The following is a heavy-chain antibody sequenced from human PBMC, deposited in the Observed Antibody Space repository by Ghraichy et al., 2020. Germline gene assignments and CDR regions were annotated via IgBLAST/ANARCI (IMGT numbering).Heavy chain of an antibody. V-gene: IGHV4-39*01. D-gene: IGHD5-18*01. J-gene: IGHJ4*02. CDR2: IYYSGST. CDR1: GGSISSSSYY. Sequence: SETLSLTCTVSGGSISSSSYYWGWIRQPPGKGLEWIGSIYYSGSTYYNPSLKSRVTISVDTSKNQFSLKLSSVTAADTAVYYCARRAMDTRHEIFDYWGQGTLVTVSS. CDR3: ARRAMDTRHEIFDY.